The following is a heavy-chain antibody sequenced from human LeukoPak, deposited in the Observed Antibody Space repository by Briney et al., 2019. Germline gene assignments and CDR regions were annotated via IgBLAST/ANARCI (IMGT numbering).Heavy chain of an antibody. CDR2: ISNSADRT. CDR3: AKSPKPYYYDSSGYYSHYYGMDV. V-gene: IGHV3-23*01. Sequence: GGSLRLSCAASGFTFSSFGMSWVRQVPGKGLEWVSGISNSADRTYYADHVRGRFTISRDNSKNTLYLQMNSLRAEDTAVYYCAKSPKPYYYDSSGYYSHYYGMDVWGQGTTVTVSS. J-gene: IGHJ6*02. CDR1: GFTFSSFG. D-gene: IGHD3-22*01.